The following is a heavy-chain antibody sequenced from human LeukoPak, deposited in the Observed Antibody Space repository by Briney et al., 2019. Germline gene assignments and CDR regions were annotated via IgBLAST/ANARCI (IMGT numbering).Heavy chain of an antibody. J-gene: IGHJ4*02. Sequence: PGGSLRLSCVASGFIFSDYAMSWVRQAPGKGMEWVANIRRDATTKNYADSVRGRFTISRDNSMDSLYLQMNSLRVEDTAVYYCARDDDGNLDFWGQGTLVAVSS. CDR3: ARDDDGNLDF. D-gene: IGHD4-23*01. V-gene: IGHV3-7*01. CDR2: IRRDATTK. CDR1: GFIFSDYA.